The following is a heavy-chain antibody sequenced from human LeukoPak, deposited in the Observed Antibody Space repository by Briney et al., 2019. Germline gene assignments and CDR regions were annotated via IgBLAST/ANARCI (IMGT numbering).Heavy chain of an antibody. J-gene: IGHJ4*02. V-gene: IGHV1-8*01. CDR1: GYTFTSYD. Sequence: GASVKVSCKASGYTFTSYDINWVRQATGQGLEWMGWMNPNSGNTGYAQKFQGRVTMTRNTSISTAYMELSSLRSEDTAVYYCARGTKYYDFWSGYYIPQSDFDYWGQGTLVTVSS. D-gene: IGHD3-3*01. CDR2: MNPNSGNT. CDR3: ARGTKYYDFWSGYYIPQSDFDY.